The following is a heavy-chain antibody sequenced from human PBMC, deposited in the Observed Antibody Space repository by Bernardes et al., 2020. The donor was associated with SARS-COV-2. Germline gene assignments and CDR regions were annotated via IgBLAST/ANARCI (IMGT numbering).Heavy chain of an antibody. V-gene: IGHV4-30-4*01. CDR1: GGSINSDDDY. J-gene: IGHJ5*02. D-gene: IGHD4-17*01. Sequence: SETLSLTCTVSGGSINSDDDYWSWIRQPPGKGLEWIGHISHTGSTYYNPSLKSRLTLSVDSSKNQFSLKLRSVTAADTAVYYCARWSHGDFVGWFDPWGQGSLVTVSS. CDR3: ARWSHGDFVGWFDP. CDR2: ISHTGST.